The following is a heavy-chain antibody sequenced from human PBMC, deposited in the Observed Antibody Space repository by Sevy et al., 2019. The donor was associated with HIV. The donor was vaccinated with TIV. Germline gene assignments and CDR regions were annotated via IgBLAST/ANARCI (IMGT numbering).Heavy chain of an antibody. CDR3: AKDTYSGSNPDYYYGMDV. D-gene: IGHD1-26*01. Sequence: GGSLRLSCAASGFTFDDYAMHWVRQAPGKGLEWVSGISWNSGSIGYADSVKGRLTISRDNAKNSLYLQMNSLRAEDTALYYCAKDTYSGSNPDYYYGMDVWGQGTTVTVSS. V-gene: IGHV3-9*01. J-gene: IGHJ6*02. CDR1: GFTFDDYA. CDR2: ISWNSGSI.